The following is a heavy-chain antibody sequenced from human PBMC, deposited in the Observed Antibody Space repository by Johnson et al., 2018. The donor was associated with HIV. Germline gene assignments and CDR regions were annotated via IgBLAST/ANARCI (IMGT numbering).Heavy chain of an antibody. CDR2: ISNDGSNK. CDR3: ARDTLAWGLLPPIGAFDI. J-gene: IGHJ3*02. D-gene: IGHD1-26*01. V-gene: IGHV3-30*04. Sequence: VQLVESGGGVVQPGRSLRLSCAVSGFTFNNYPMHWVRQAPGKGLEWVAVISNDGSNKYYADSVKGRFTISRDNSKNTLFLQMNSLRAEDTAVYYCARDTLAWGLLPPIGAFDIWGQGTMVTVSS. CDR1: GFTFNNYP.